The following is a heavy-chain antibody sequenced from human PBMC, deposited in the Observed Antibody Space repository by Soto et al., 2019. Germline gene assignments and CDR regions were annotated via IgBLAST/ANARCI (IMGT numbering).Heavy chain of an antibody. D-gene: IGHD3-22*01. Sequence: SETLSLTCAVSGGSISSGGYSWSWIRQPPGKGLEWIGYIYHSGSTYYNPSLKSRVTISVDRSKNQFSLKLSSVTAADTAVYYCARAKSRYYYDSSGPFDYWGQG. J-gene: IGHJ4*02. CDR3: ARAKSRYYYDSSGPFDY. V-gene: IGHV4-30-2*01. CDR1: GGSISSGGYS. CDR2: IYHSGST.